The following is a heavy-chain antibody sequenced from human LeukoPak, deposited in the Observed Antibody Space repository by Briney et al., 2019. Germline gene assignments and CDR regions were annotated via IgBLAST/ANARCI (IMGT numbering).Heavy chain of an antibody. CDR3: AHTYCSGGSCYSDFGAFDI. CDR1: GFSLSTSGVG. CDR2: IYWDDDK. J-gene: IGHJ3*02. V-gene: IGHV2-5*02. Sequence: SGPTLAKPTQTLTLTCTFSGFSLSTSGVGVGWIRQPPGKALEWLALIYWDDDKRYSPSLKSRLTITKDTSKNQVVLTMTNMDPVDTATYYCAHTYCSGGSCYSDFGAFDIWGQGTMVTVSS. D-gene: IGHD2-15*01.